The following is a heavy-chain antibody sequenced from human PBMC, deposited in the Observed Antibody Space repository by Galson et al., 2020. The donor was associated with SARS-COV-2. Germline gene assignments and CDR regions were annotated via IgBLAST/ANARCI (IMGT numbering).Heavy chain of an antibody. CDR3: AGERTMVRGGTLDY. V-gene: IGHV1-2*02. CDR2: INPNSGGT. CDR1: GYTFTGYY. D-gene: IGHD3-10*01. J-gene: IGHJ4*02. Sequence: ASVKVSCKASGYTFTGYYMHWVRQAPGQGLEGMGWINPNSGGTHYAQKFQGRVTMTRYTSIRTAYMELSRLRSDDTAVYYCAGERTMVRGGTLDYWGQGTLVTVSS.